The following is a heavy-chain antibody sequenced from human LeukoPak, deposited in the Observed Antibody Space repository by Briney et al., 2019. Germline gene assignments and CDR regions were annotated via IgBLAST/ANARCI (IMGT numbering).Heavy chain of an antibody. V-gene: IGHV1-69*01. J-gene: IGHJ4*02. CDR2: IIPIFGTA. CDR1: GGTFSSYA. D-gene: IGHD2-2*01. CDR3: ARDPSSTANYYFDY. Sequence: ASVKVSCKASGGTFSSYAISWVRQAPGQGLEWMGGIIPIFGTANYAQKFQGRVTITADESTSTAYMELSSLRSEDTAVYYCARDPSSTANYYFDYWGQGTLVTVSS.